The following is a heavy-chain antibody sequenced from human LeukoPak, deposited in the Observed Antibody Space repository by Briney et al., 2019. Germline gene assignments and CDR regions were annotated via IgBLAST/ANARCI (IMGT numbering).Heavy chain of an antibody. D-gene: IGHD6-19*01. CDR2: INHSGST. V-gene: IGHV4-34*01. CDR3: ASERVRQQWGRGYYYMDV. J-gene: IGHJ6*03. CDR1: GGSFSGYY. Sequence: SETLSLTCALYGGSFSGYYWIWFRQPPGKGLEWIGEINHSGSTNYNPSLKSRVTISVGTSKNQFSLKLSSVTAADTAVYYCASERVRQQWGRGYYYMDVWGKGTSVTVSS.